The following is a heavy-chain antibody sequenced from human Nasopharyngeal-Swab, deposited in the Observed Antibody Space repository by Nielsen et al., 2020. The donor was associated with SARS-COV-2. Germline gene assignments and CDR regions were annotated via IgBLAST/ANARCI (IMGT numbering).Heavy chain of an antibody. CDR2: ISNSGSTT. D-gene: IGHD4-17*01. J-gene: IGHJ4*02. V-gene: IGHV3-11*01. CDR3: ARRGDYGDY. Sequence: WIRQPPGKGLEWLSYISNSGSTTYYADSVKGRFTVSRDNARKSLYLQMNSLRAEDTAVYYCARRGDYGDYWGQGTPVTVSS.